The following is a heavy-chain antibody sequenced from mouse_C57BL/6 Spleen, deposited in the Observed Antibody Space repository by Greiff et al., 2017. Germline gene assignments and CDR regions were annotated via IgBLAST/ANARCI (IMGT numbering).Heavy chain of an antibody. CDR3: ARTGSYYAMDY. Sequence: QVQLQQPGAELVRPGSSVKLSCKASGYTLTSYWMDWVKQRPGQGLEWIGNIYPSDSETHYNQKFMDKATLTVDKSSSTAYRQLSSLTSEDSAVYYCARTGSYYAMDYWGQGTSVTVSS. J-gene: IGHJ4*01. CDR1: GYTLTSYW. D-gene: IGHD4-1*01. V-gene: IGHV1-61*01. CDR2: IYPSDSET.